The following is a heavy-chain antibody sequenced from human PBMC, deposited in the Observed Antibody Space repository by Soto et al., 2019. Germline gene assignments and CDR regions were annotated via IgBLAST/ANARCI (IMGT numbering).Heavy chain of an antibody. CDR3: AGTQWLVSTPFDY. V-gene: IGHV3-30-3*01. CDR2: ISYDGSNK. D-gene: IGHD6-19*01. J-gene: IGHJ4*02. Sequence: AGGSLRLSCAASGFTFSSYAMHWVRQAPGKGLEWVAVISYDGSNKYYADSVKGRFTISRDNSKNTLYLQMNSLRAEDTAVYYCAGTQWLVSTPFDYWGQGTLVTVSS. CDR1: GFTFSSYA.